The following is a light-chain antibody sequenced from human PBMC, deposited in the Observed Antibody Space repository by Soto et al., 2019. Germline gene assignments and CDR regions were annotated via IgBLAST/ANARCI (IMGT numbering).Light chain of an antibody. V-gene: IGLV2-23*01. J-gene: IGLJ2*01. Sequence: QSALTQPASVSGSPGQSITISCTGTSSDVGSYNLVSWYQQHPGKAPKLMIYEGSKRPSGVSNRFSGSKSGNTASLTISGLQAEDEADYYCCSYAGSSTSRGVVFGGGTQLTVL. CDR3: CSYAGSSTSRGVV. CDR2: EGS. CDR1: SSDVGSYNL.